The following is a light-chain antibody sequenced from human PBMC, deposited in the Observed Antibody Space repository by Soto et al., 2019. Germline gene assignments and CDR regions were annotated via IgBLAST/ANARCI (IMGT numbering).Light chain of an antibody. J-gene: IGKJ1*01. V-gene: IGKV3-11*01. Sequence: EVVLTQSPATLSLSPGERANLSCRTSQSVSRTLAWYQQKSGQAPRLLIYDASNRATGIPTRFSGSGSGTDFTLTIRSLEPEDFALYYCQQRYNWPQTFGQGTKVEIK. CDR2: DAS. CDR1: QSVSRT. CDR3: QQRYNWPQT.